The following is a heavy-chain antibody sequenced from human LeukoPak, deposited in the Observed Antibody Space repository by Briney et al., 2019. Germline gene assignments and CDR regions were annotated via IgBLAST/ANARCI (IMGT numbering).Heavy chain of an antibody. D-gene: IGHD3-10*01. CDR1: GFIFDDYS. Sequence: GGSLRLSCAASGFIFDDYSMHWVRQAPGKGLEWVSLISWDGGSTYYADSVKGRFTISGDNNKNSLYLQMNSLRTEDTALCYCAKDMSRTYYDYFDYWGQGTLVTVSS. CDR2: ISWDGGST. CDR3: AKDMSRTYYDYFDY. V-gene: IGHV3-43*01. J-gene: IGHJ4*02.